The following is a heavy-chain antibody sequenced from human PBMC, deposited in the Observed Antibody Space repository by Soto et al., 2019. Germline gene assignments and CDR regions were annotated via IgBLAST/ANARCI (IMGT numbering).Heavy chain of an antibody. CDR1: GGSISSYY. CDR3: ARGITMVRGNRHYYYYMDV. Sequence: QVQLQESGPGLVKPSETLSLTCTVSGGSISSYYWSWIRQPPGKGLEWIGYIYYSGRTNYNPSLKSRVTISVDTSKNPFSLKLRSVTAADTAVYYCARGITMVRGNRHYYYYMDVWGKGTTVTVSS. J-gene: IGHJ6*03. V-gene: IGHV4-59*01. CDR2: IYYSGRT. D-gene: IGHD3-10*01.